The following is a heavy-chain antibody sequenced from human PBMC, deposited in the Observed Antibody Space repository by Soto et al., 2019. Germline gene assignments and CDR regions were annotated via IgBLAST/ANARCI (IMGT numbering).Heavy chain of an antibody. CDR2: IYHSGST. Sequence: QVQLQESGPGLVKPSGTLSLTCAVSGGSISSSNWWSWVRQPPGKGLEWMGEIYHSGSTNYNPSLKSRVTISVDKSKNQFSLKLSSVTAADTAVYYCARVRLYYDILTGYPPYYGMDVWGQGTTVTVSS. J-gene: IGHJ6*02. CDR1: GGSISSSNW. D-gene: IGHD3-9*01. CDR3: ARVRLYYDILTGYPPYYGMDV. V-gene: IGHV4-4*02.